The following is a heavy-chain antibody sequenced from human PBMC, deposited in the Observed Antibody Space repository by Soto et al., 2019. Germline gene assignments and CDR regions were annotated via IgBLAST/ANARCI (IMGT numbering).Heavy chain of an antibody. CDR3: ARHANTVTSFHY. CDR1: GGSISSYY. Sequence: SETLSLTCTVSGGSISSYYWSWIRQPPGKGLEWIGYIYYSGSTNYNPSLKSRVTISVDTSKNQFSLKLSSVTAADTAVYYCARHANTVTSFHYWGQGTLVTVSS. V-gene: IGHV4-59*08. J-gene: IGHJ4*02. CDR2: IYYSGST. D-gene: IGHD4-17*01.